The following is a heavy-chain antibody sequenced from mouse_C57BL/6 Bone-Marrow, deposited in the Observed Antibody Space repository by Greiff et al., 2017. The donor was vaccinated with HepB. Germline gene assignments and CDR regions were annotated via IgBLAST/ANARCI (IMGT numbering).Heavy chain of an antibody. D-gene: IGHD2-10*01. Sequence: EVKLMESEGGLVQPGSSMKLSCTASGFTFSDYYMAWVRQVPEKGLEWVANINYDGSSTYYLDSLKSRFIISRDNAKNILYLQMSSLKSEDTATYYCARDLPIDYWGQGTTLTVSS. J-gene: IGHJ2*01. CDR3: ARDLPIDY. CDR1: GFTFSDYY. V-gene: IGHV5-16*01. CDR2: INYDGSST.